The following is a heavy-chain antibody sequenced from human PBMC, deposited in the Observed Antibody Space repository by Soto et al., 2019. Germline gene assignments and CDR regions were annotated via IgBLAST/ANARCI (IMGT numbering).Heavy chain of an antibody. Sequence: ASVKVSCKTSGYTFTSYAIHWVRQAPGQRLEWMGWINAGNGNTKYSQKFEGRVTITRAKSASTAYMEVSSLTSEDTAVYYCTRGAFWSGYRPEYYGLDVWGQGTTVTVYS. V-gene: IGHV1-3*01. CDR1: GYTFTSYA. D-gene: IGHD3-3*01. CDR2: INAGNGNT. CDR3: TRGAFWSGYRPEYYGLDV. J-gene: IGHJ6*02.